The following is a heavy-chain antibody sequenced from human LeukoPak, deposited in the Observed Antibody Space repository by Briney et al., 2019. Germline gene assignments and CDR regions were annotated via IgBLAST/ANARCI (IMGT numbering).Heavy chain of an antibody. V-gene: IGHV3-21*01. CDR2: ISSSSSYI. J-gene: IGHJ4*02. D-gene: IGHD4-17*01. CDR3: ARDAGYGDFNPGLRDD. Sequence: GGSLRLSCAASGFTFSSYSMNWVRQAPGKGLEWVSSISSSSSYIYYADSVKGRFTISRDNAKNSLYLQMNSLRAEDTAVYYCARDAGYGDFNPGLRDDWGQGTLVTVSS. CDR1: GFTFSSYS.